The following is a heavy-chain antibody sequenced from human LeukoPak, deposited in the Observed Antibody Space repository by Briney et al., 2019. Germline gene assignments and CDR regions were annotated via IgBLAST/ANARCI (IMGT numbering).Heavy chain of an antibody. D-gene: IGHD3-10*01. V-gene: IGHV4-34*01. J-gene: IGHJ4*02. Sequence: SETLSLTSAVYGGSFRGNYWSWIRQPPGKGLEWIGEINHSGSTNYNPSLKSRVTISVDTFKNQFSLKLSSVTAVDTDVYLLTRGRRLWVGKLYIFDYWGQGTLVTVSS. CDR1: GGSFRGNY. CDR3: TRGRRLWVGKLYIFDY. CDR2: INHSGST.